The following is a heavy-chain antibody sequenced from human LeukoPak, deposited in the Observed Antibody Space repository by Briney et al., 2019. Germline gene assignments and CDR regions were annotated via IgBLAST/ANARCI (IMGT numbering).Heavy chain of an antibody. V-gene: IGHV1-69*10. Sequence: SVKVSCKASGGTFSSYAISWVRQAPGQGLEWMGVFIPILGTANSTQKFQGRVTITADKSTSTAYMELSSLRSEDTAVYYCAREVTEMAPISRFDYWGQGTLVTVSS. CDR2: FIPILGTA. J-gene: IGHJ4*02. CDR1: GGTFSSYA. CDR3: AREVTEMAPISRFDY. D-gene: IGHD5-24*01.